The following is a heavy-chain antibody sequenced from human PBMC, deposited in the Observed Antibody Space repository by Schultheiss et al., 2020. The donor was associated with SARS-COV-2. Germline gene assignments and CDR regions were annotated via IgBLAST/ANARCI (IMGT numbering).Heavy chain of an antibody. Sequence: SQTLSLTCTVSGGSISSSSYYWGWIRQPPGKGLEWIGYIYYSGSTYYNPSLKSRVTMSVDTSRNQFSLKVSSVTAADTAIYYCARDTYCSAGSCFDWYFDVWGRGTLVTVSS. J-gene: IGHJ2*01. CDR1: GGSISSSSYY. D-gene: IGHD2-15*01. V-gene: IGHV4-31*03. CDR2: IYYSGST. CDR3: ARDTYCSAGSCFDWYFDV.